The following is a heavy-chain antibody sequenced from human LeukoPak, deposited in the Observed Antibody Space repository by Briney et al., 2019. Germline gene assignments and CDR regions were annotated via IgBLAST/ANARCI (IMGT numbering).Heavy chain of an antibody. CDR3: VGSFSGSGNWFDP. V-gene: IGHV3-33*01. CDR1: GFSFSTFG. Sequence: GGSLRLSCAASGFSFSTFGMHWVRQAPGKGLEWVALIWYDGTNEKYADSVKGRFTISRDNSKNTLYLQMNSLRVEDTAVYYCVGSFSGSGNWFDPWGQGTLVTVSS. CDR2: IWYDGTNE. J-gene: IGHJ5*02. D-gene: IGHD6-6*01.